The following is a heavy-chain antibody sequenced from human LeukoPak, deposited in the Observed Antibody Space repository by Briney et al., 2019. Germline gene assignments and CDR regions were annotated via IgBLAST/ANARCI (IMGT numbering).Heavy chain of an antibody. V-gene: IGHV3-21*01. CDR1: GFTFSSYS. J-gene: IGHJ4*02. CDR2: ISSSSSYI. D-gene: IGHD3-10*01. CDR3: ARDFGITWAQYYFDY. Sequence: GGSLRLSCGVSGFTFSSYSMCWVRQAPGKGLEWVSFISSSSSYIYYADSVTGRFTISRDNSKNTLYLQMDSLRTDDTAMYYCARDFGITWAQYYFDYWGQGTLVTVSS.